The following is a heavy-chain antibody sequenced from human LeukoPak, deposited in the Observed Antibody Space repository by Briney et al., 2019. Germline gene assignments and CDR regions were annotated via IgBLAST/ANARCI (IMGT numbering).Heavy chain of an antibody. V-gene: IGHV3-74*01. J-gene: IGHJ4*02. CDR2: INTDGSST. CDR3: ARAQNS. Sequence: GGSLRLSCAASGFTCTSYWMHWVRQAPGKGLVWVSLINTDGSSTNYADSVKGRFTISRDNAKNTLYLQMNSLRAEDTAVYYCARAQNSWGQGTLVTVSS. CDR1: GFTCTSYW.